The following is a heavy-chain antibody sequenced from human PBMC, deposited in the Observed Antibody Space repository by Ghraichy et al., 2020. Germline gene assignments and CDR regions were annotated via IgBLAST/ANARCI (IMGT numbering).Heavy chain of an antibody. CDR1: GFTSSNYG. V-gene: IGHV3-23*01. J-gene: IGHJ4*02. Sequence: GGSLRLSCAASGFTSSNYGMNWVRQAPGKGLEWVSGISVSGGGTYYADSVKGRFTISRDNSKNTLYLQMNSLRAEDTAIYYCAKDGASRRFDYWGQGTLVTVSS. CDR3: AKDGASRRFDY. D-gene: IGHD6-6*01. CDR2: ISVSGGGT.